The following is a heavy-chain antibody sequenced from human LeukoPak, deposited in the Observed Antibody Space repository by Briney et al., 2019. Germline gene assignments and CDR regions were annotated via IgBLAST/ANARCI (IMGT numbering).Heavy chain of an antibody. CDR2: IYPGDSDT. Sequence: KPGASLQISCQGAGSIFTNYWIAWVRQLPGKGLEWMGVIYPGDSDTRYSPSFQGQVSISADKPISTAYLQWSSLKASDTAMYYCVRRSTQWLVYWGQGTLVTVSS. V-gene: IGHV5-51*01. CDR1: GSIFTNYW. CDR3: VRRSTQWLVY. J-gene: IGHJ4*02. D-gene: IGHD6-19*01.